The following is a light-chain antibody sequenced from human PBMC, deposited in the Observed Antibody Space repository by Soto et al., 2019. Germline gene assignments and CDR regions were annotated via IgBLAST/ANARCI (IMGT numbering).Light chain of an antibody. Sequence: ENVLTQSPGTLSLSQGERATLSCRASQSVISSYLAWNQQQPGQPPTLLIFGASSSATGIPDRFSGSGSGTDFTLTISSLEPEDFAVYYCQQYGNSPGTFGHGTKVDIK. CDR1: QSVISSY. J-gene: IGKJ3*01. V-gene: IGKV3-20*01. CDR2: GAS. CDR3: QQYGNSPGT.